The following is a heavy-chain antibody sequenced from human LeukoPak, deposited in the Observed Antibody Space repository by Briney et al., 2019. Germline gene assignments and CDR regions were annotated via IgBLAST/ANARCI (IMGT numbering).Heavy chain of an antibody. V-gene: IGHV5-51*01. J-gene: IGHJ4*02. D-gene: IGHD6-13*01. Sequence: EESLKISCKGSGYRFTSYWIGWVRQMPGKGLEWMGIIYPGDSDTRYSPSFQGQVTISADKSISTAYLQWSSLKASDTAMYYCARHDGGDGYSSSWYPGYWGQGTLVTVSS. CDR2: IYPGDSDT. CDR3: ARHDGGDGYSSSWYPGY. CDR1: GYRFTSYW.